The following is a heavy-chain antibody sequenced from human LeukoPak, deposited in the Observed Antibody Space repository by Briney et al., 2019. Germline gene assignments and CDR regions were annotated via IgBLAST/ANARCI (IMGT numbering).Heavy chain of an antibody. CDR1: GFTVSSNY. Sequence: GGSLRLSCAASGFTVSSNYMSWVRQAPGKGLEWVSVIYSGGGIYYADSVKGRFTISRDNSNLYLQMNSLGAEDTAVYYCARDLRRTGAFDIWGQGTMVTVSS. CDR3: ARDLRRTGAFDI. J-gene: IGHJ3*02. CDR2: IYSGGGI. D-gene: IGHD3-10*01. V-gene: IGHV3-53*01.